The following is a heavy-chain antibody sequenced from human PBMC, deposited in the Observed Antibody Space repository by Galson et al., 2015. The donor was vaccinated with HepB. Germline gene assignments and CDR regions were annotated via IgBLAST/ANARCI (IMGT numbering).Heavy chain of an antibody. CDR3: ARGIGLYDY. CDR2: IKYDGGET. D-gene: IGHD6-19*01. Sequence: SLRLSCAASGFVLSTSGMNWVRKAPGKGLEWVAKIKYDGGETYYVDSLKGRFTITRDNSNNTLDLQMSSLKADDTALYYCARGIGLYDYWGQGTLVTVSS. V-gene: IGHV3-7*03. CDR1: GFVLSTSG. J-gene: IGHJ4*02.